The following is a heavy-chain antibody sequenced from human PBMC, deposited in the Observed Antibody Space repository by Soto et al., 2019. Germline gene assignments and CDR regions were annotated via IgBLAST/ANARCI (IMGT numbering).Heavy chain of an antibody. V-gene: IGHV7-4-1*01. CDR2: INTNTGNP. Sequence: ASVKVSCKASGYTFTSYAMDWVRQAPGQGLEWMGWINTNTGNPTYAQGLTGRFVFSLDTSVSTAYLQICSLKAEDTAVYYCARTLPRFCSGGSCYRGGGSYYYYMDVWGKGTTVTVSS. D-gene: IGHD2-15*01. CDR3: ARTLPRFCSGGSCYRGGGSYYYYMDV. CDR1: GYTFTSYA. J-gene: IGHJ6*03.